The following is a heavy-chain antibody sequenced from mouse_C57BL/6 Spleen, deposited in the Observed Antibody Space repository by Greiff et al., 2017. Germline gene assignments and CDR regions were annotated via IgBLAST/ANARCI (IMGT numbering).Heavy chain of an antibody. Sequence: QVQLQQPGAELVRPGTSVKLSCKASGYTFTSYWMHWVKQRPGQGLEWIGVIDPSDSYTNYNQKFKGKATLTVDTSSSTAYMQLSSLTSEDSAVYYCAREGNWDEGDYWGQGTTRTVSS. V-gene: IGHV1-59*01. CDR1: GYTFTSYW. CDR3: AREGNWDEGDY. CDR2: IDPSDSYT. J-gene: IGHJ2*01. D-gene: IGHD4-1*01.